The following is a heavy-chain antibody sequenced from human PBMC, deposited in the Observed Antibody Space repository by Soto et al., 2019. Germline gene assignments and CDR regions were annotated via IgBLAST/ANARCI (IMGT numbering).Heavy chain of an antibody. J-gene: IGHJ4*02. Sequence: EVQLLESGGGLVQPGGSLRLSCVGSGFTFSSYDMTLVRQAPGKGLERVSSFSFYGRRDNTYYVDSVKGPFTISRDNSRKTVYLQMDTLRVEDTAVYYFAKCLYYDNGVPNEHWGQGTLVTVSS. CDR3: AKCLYYDNGVPNEH. CDR2: FSFYGRRDNT. V-gene: IGHV3-23*01. D-gene: IGHD3-3*01. CDR1: GFTFSSYD.